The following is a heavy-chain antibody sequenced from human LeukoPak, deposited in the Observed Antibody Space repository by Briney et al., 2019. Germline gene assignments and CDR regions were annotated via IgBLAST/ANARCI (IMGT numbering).Heavy chain of an antibody. Sequence: AGGSLRLSCAASGFTFSSYWMNWVRQAPGKGLEWVANINQDGSAQYYVDSVKGRFTISRDNSKNTLYLQMNSLRAEDTAVYYCARDVARRDGYNLLHYWGQGTLVTVSS. V-gene: IGHV3-7*01. CDR3: ARDVARRDGYNLLHY. CDR2: INQDGSAQ. J-gene: IGHJ4*02. CDR1: GFTFSSYW. D-gene: IGHD5-24*01.